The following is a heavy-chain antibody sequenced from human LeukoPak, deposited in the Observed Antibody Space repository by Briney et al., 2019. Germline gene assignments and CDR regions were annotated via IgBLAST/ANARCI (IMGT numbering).Heavy chain of an antibody. V-gene: IGHV3-66*01. D-gene: IGHD3-22*01. J-gene: IGHJ3*02. CDR1: GFTVSGNF. Sequence: GGSLRLSCAASGFTVSGNFMSWVRQAPGKGPEWVSFIYSGGSTYYADSVKGRFSISRDNSKNTLYLLMNSLRAEDTAVYYCARVVYSGGYSQGFDIWGQGTMVTVSS. CDR2: IYSGGST. CDR3: ARVVYSGGYSQGFDI.